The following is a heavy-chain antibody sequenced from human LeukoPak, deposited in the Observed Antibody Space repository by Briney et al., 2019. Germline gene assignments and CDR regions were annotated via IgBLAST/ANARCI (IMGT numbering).Heavy chain of an antibody. CDR2: IIPIFGTA. J-gene: IGHJ4*02. V-gene: IGHV1-69*05. D-gene: IGHD4-23*01. CDR1: GGTFSSYA. Sequence: SVKVSCKASGGTFSSYAISWVRQAPGQGLEWIGGIIPIFGTANYAQKFQGRVTITTDESTSTAYMELSSLRSEDTAVYYCAREDYGGNSAYFDYWGQGTLVTVSS. CDR3: AREDYGGNSAYFDY.